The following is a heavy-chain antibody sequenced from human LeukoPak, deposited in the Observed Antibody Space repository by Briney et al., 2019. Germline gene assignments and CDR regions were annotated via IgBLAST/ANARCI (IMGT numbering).Heavy chain of an antibody. J-gene: IGHJ4*02. CDR1: GFTFSSYA. V-gene: IGHV3-23*01. D-gene: IGHD2-21*02. CDR2: ISGSAGST. CDR3: ARDLIAYCGGDCYSS. Sequence: GGSLRLSCAASGFTFSSYAMSWVRQAPGKGLEWVSSISGSAGSTYYADSVKGRFTISRDNSKNTLYLQMNSLRAEDTAVYYCARDLIAYCGGDCYSSWGQGTLVTVSS.